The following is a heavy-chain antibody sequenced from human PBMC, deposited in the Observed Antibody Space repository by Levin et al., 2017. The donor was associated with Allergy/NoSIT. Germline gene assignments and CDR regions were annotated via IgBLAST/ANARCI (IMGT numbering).Heavy chain of an antibody. J-gene: IGHJ4*02. CDR2: ISSNSVYI. V-gene: IGHV3-21*01. Sequence: GESLKISCAASGFSFSGYNMNWVRQAPGKGLEWVASISSNSVYIFNADSLKGRFTISRDNAKNSLYLQVNSLRAEDTAVYYCASGGSGWPFDNWGQGTLVTVSS. D-gene: IGHD6-19*01. CDR3: ASGGSGWPFDN. CDR1: GFSFSGYN.